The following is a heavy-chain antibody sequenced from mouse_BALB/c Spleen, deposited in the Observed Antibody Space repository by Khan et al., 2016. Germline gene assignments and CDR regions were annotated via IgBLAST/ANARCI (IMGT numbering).Heavy chain of an antibody. CDR1: GYTFTNYG. J-gene: IGHJ1*01. V-gene: IGHV9-3-1*01. CDR2: INTYSGES. D-gene: IGHD1-1*01. CDR3: ARYRYYYGSSRYFDV. Sequence: QIQLVQSGPELKKPGKTVKISCKASGYTFTNYGMNWVKQAPGKGLKWMGWINTYSGESTYADDFKGRFAFSLETSANTAYLQINNLKNEATTTXFCARYRYYYGSSRYFDVWGAGTTFTVSS.